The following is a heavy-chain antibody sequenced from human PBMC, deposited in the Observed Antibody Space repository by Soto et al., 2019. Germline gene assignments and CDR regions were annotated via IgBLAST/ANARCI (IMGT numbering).Heavy chain of an antibody. J-gene: IGHJ6*02. CDR1: GYTFPNHW. CDR2: VFPGDSDT. Sequence: GESLKISCKGFGYTFPNHWINWVRLVPGKGLEWMGIVFPGDSDTRYSPSLQGQVLISVDKSISTAYLQWTRLKASDTAIYYCAKSIEGGPMDVWGQGTTVTVSS. D-gene: IGHD1-26*01. CDR3: AKSIEGGPMDV. V-gene: IGHV5-51*01.